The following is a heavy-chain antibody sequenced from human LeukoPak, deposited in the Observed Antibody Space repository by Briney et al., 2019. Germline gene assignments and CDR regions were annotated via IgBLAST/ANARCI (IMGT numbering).Heavy chain of an antibody. CDR3: ARAPDTYCGGDCWNGMDV. Sequence: SETLSLTCTVSGGSISSYYWSWIRQPPGKGLEWIGYIYYSGSTNYNPSLKSRVTISVDTSKNQFSLKLSSVTAADTAVYYCARAPDTYCGGDCWNGMDVWGQGTTVTVSS. J-gene: IGHJ6*02. CDR2: IYYSGST. D-gene: IGHD2-21*02. V-gene: IGHV4-59*01. CDR1: GGSISSYY.